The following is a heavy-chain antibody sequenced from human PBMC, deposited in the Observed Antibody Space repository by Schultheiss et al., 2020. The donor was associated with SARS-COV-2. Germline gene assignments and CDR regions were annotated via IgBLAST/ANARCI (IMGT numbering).Heavy chain of an antibody. Sequence: SQTLSLTCAVYGGSFSGYYWSWIRQPPGKGLEWIGYIYYSGSTNYNPSLKSRVITSVDTSKNQFSLKLTSLTAADTAIYYCARGNDFVYFFDSWGQGTLVTVSS. D-gene: IGHD3-3*01. CDR3: ARGNDFVYFFDS. CDR2: IYYSGST. V-gene: IGHV4-59*08. CDR1: GGSFSGYY. J-gene: IGHJ4*02.